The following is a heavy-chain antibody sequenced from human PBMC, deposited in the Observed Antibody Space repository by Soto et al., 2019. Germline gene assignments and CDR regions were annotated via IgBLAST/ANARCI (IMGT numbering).Heavy chain of an antibody. D-gene: IGHD2-2*01. J-gene: IGHJ3*02. CDR2: VTGRSSST. Sequence: EVQLLESGGGLVQPGGSLRLSCVASGFTFSNYAMSWVRQAPGKGLEWVSVVTGRSSSTYYADSVEGRFIISRDNSRNTLFLQMNSLGAEDTAVYYCTKHLPSKKNQRRWADAFHIWGQGTILTVSS. CDR1: GFTFSNYA. CDR3: TKHLPSKKNQRRWADAFHI. V-gene: IGHV3-23*01.